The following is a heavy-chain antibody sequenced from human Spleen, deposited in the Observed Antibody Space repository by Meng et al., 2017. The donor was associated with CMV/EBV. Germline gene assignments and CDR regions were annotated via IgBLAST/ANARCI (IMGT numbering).Heavy chain of an antibody. CDR2: IYYSGST. J-gene: IGHJ4*02. CDR1: GGSVSSGGYY. CDR3: ARVSSGWDYFDY. Sequence: QVQLQESGPGLVKPSQTLSRTCPVSGGSVSSGGYYWTWIRQHPGKGLEWFGHIYYSGSTFYNPSLKRRVIISIDTSKNQFSLNLRSVTAADTAVYYCARVSSGWDYFDYWGQGTLVTVSS. V-gene: IGHV4-31*03. D-gene: IGHD6-19*01.